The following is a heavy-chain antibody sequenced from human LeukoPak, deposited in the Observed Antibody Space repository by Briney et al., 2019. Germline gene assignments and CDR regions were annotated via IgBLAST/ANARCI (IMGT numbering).Heavy chain of an antibody. CDR2: ISGGGSYI. V-gene: IGHV3-21*01. CDR3: ARGLGDYDAFDV. J-gene: IGHJ3*01. Sequence: PGGSLRLSCSVSGFTFSSYSMNWVRQAPGKGLQWVSSISGGGSYIFYADSVEGRFSVSRDNAKNSVFLQMNSLRAEDTAAYYCARGLGDYDAFDVWGHGTRVTVAS. D-gene: IGHD4-17*01. CDR1: GFTFSSYS.